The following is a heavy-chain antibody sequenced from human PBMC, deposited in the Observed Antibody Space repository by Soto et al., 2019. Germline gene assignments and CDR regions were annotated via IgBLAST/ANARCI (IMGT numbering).Heavy chain of an antibody. CDR1: GGSIGSYY. Sequence: QVQLQESGPGLVKPSETLSLTCTVSGGSIGSYYWSWIRQPPGKGLEWIGYIYYSGSTNYNPSLKSGVTISVDTAKNQFSLKLSSVTAADTAVYYCARGNWNYVGGWFDPWGQGTLVTVCS. D-gene: IGHD1-7*01. V-gene: IGHV4-59*01. CDR3: ARGNWNYVGGWFDP. CDR2: IYYSGST. J-gene: IGHJ5*02.